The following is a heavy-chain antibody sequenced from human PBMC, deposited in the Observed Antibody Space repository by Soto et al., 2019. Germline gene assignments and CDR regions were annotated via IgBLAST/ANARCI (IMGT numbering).Heavy chain of an antibody. V-gene: IGHV1-69*02. D-gene: IGHD2-21*02. CDR3: ARARAYCGGACYARYRGAFDY. J-gene: IGHJ4*02. CDR2: IIPILGIA. CDR1: GGTFSSYT. Sequence: ASVKVSFKASGGTFSSYTISWVRQAPGQGLEWMGRIIPILGIANYAQKFQGRVTITADKSTSTAYMELSSLRSEDTAVYYCARARAYCGGACYARYRGAFDYWGQGTLVTVSS.